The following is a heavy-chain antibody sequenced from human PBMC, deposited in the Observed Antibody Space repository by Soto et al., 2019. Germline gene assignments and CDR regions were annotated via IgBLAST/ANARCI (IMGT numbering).Heavy chain of an antibody. CDR3: ASSPTYYDFWSGPGFDP. Sequence: SETLSLTCTVSGGSISNYYWSWIRQPPGKGLEWIGYMYYSGSTNYNPSLKSRVTISVDTSKNQFSLKLSSVTAADTAVYYCASSPTYYDFWSGPGFDPWGEVTLVTVAS. V-gene: IGHV4-59*01. J-gene: IGHJ5*02. CDR1: GGSISNYY. D-gene: IGHD3-3*01. CDR2: MYYSGST.